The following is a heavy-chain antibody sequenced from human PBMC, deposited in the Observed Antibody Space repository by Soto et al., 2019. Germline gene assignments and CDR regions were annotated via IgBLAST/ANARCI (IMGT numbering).Heavy chain of an antibody. D-gene: IGHD6-19*01. CDR3: ARGSKSSVRSGYMDV. J-gene: IGHJ6*03. V-gene: IGHV3-74*01. CDR2: INSDGSST. CDR1: GFTFSSYW. Sequence: EVQVVESGGDLVQPGGSLRLSCAASGFTFSSYWMHWVRQGPGKGLVWVSRINSDGSSTSYADSVKGRFTISRDNAKNTLYVQMNSLRAEDTAVYYCARGSKSSVRSGYMDVWGKGTTVTVSS.